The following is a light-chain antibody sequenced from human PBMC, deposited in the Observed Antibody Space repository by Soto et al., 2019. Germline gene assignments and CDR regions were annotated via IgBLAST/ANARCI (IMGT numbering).Light chain of an antibody. V-gene: IGKV3-20*01. J-gene: IGKJ1*01. CDR2: GAS. Sequence: PGERATLFCRASQSVSSNYLAWYQQKPGQAPRLLINGASSRATGIPDRFSGSGSGTDFTLTISRLEPGDFAVYYCQQYGTSRWTFGQGTKVEIK. CDR3: QQYGTSRWT. CDR1: QSVSSNY.